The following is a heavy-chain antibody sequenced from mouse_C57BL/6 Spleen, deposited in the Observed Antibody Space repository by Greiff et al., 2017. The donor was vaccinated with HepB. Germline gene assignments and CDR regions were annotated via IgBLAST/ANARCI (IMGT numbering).Heavy chain of an antibody. V-gene: IGHV3-1*01. CDR1: GYSITSGYD. CDR3: ARGQLRLRYFDY. Sequence: EVQRVESGPGMVKPSQSLSLTCTVTGYSITSGYDWHWIRHFPGNKLEWMGYISYSGSTNYNPSLKSRISITHDTSKNHFFLKLNSVTTEDTATYYCARGQLRLRYFDYWGQGTTLTVSS. CDR2: ISYSGST. D-gene: IGHD3-2*02. J-gene: IGHJ2*01.